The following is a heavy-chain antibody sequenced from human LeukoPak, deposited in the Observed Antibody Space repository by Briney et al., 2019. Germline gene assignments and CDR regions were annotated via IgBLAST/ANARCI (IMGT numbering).Heavy chain of an antibody. CDR3: TRGRDYHSAGYYRDY. CDR2: IRNKRYDGTT. Sequence: PGGSLRLSCAASGFIFSDDAISWVRQAPGKGLEWISVIRNKRYDGTTEYAASVKGKFTISRDDYKSIVYLQMTSLQTEDTAMYYCTRGRDYHSAGYYRDYWGRGTLVTVSS. D-gene: IGHD3-22*01. J-gene: IGHJ4*02. CDR1: GFIFSDDA. V-gene: IGHV3-49*04.